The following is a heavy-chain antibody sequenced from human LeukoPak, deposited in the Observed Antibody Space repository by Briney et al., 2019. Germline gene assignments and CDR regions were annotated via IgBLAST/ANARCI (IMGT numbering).Heavy chain of an antibody. D-gene: IGHD4-17*01. Sequence: GGSLRLSCAASGFTFRSYWMSWVRQAPGKGLEWVANINQDGSEKYYVDSVKGRFTISRDNAKNLLYLQMNSLRAEDTAVYYCVKTAYGDYGYFDYWGQGTLVTVSS. J-gene: IGHJ4*02. V-gene: IGHV3-7*03. CDR2: INQDGSEK. CDR3: VKTAYGDYGYFDY. CDR1: GFTFRSYW.